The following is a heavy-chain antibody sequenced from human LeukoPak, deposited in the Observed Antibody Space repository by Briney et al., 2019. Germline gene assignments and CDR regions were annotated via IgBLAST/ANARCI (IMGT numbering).Heavy chain of an antibody. Sequence: PGGSLRLSCAASGFTFSSYGMHWVRKPPAKGWKGLPVIWYDGSNKYYADSVKGRFTISRDNSKNTLYLQMNSLRAEDTAVYYCAKDPGRTNDAFDIWGQGTMVTVSS. CDR1: GFTFSSYG. CDR3: AKDPGRTNDAFDI. V-gene: IGHV3-33*06. CDR2: IWYDGSNK. J-gene: IGHJ3*02.